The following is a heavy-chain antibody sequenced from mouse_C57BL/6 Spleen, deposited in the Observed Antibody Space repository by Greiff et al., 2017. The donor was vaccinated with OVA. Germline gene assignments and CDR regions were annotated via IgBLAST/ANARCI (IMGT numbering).Heavy chain of an antibody. CDR2: IDPSDSYT. CDR1: GYTFTSYW. Sequence: VQLQQPGAELVKPGASVKLSCKASGYTFTSYWMQWVKQRPGQGLEWIGEIDPSDSYTNYNQKFKGKATLTVDTSSSTAYMQLSSLTSEDSAVYYCARGEKVDYWGQGTTLTVSS. V-gene: IGHV1-50*01. CDR3: ARGEKVDY. J-gene: IGHJ2*01.